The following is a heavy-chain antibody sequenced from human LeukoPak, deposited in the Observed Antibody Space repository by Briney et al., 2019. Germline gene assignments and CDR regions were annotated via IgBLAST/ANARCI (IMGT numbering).Heavy chain of an antibody. V-gene: IGHV4-59*08. D-gene: IGHD3-22*01. CDR2: IYYSGST. CDR3: ARHGTPTYYYDSSGYYAALNWFDP. J-gene: IGHJ5*02. CDR1: GGSISSYY. Sequence: SETLSLTCTVSGGSISSYYWSWIRQPPGKGLEWIGYIYYSGSTNYNPSLKSRVTISVDTSKNQFSLKLSSVTAADTAVYYCARHGTPTYYYDSSGYYAALNWFDPWGQGTLVTVSS.